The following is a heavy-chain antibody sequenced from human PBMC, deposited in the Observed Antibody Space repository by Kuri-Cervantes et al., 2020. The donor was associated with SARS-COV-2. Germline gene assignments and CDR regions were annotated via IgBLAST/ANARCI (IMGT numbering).Heavy chain of an antibody. J-gene: IGHJ6*02. CDR2: ISSSSSYT. D-gene: IGHD1-26*01. CDR1: GFTFSSYS. CDR3: AKCGELLTSSYYYYGMDV. V-gene: IGHV3-21*04. Sequence: LTCAASGFTFSSYSMSWVRQAPGKGLEWVSSISSSSSYTYYADSVKGRFTISRDNSKNTLYLQMNSLRAEDTAVYYCAKCGELLTSSYYYYGMDVWGQGTTVTVSS.